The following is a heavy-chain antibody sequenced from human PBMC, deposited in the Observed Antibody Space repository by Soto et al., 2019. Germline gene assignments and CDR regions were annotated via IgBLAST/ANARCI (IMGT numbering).Heavy chain of an antibody. J-gene: IGHJ5*02. D-gene: IGHD6-19*01. Sequence: SSETLSLTCAVYGGSFSGYYWSWIRQPPGKGLEWIGEINHSGSTNYNPSLKSRVTISVDTSKNQFSLKLSSVTAADTAVYYCARGRGPIAVASWFDPWGQGTLVTVSS. CDR3: ARGRGPIAVASWFDP. V-gene: IGHV4-34*01. CDR2: INHSGST. CDR1: GGSFSGYY.